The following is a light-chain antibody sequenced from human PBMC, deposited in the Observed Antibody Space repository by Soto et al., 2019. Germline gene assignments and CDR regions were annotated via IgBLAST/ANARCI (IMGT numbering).Light chain of an antibody. CDR1: QGINNY. Sequence: DIQMTQSPSAMSASVGDRVTITCRASQGINNYLAWFQQKPGKVPKRLICAASSLQSGVPSRFSGSGSGTEFTLTISSLQPEDFATYYCLQHNTYPYTFGQGTKLEIK. J-gene: IGKJ2*01. V-gene: IGKV1-17*03. CDR2: AAS. CDR3: LQHNTYPYT.